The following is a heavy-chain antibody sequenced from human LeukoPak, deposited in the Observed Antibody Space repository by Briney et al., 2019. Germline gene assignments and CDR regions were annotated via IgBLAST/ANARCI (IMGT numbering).Heavy chain of an antibody. Sequence: ASVKVSCKASGYTFRSNAIRWVRQAPGQGLAWMGWISAYNGNTNYAQKLQGRVTMTTDTSTSTAYMELRSLRSDDTAVYYCARGDMVRGVINYFDYWGQGTLVTVSS. CDR3: ARGDMVRGVINYFDY. V-gene: IGHV1-18*01. CDR2: ISAYNGNT. CDR1: GYTFRSNA. D-gene: IGHD3-10*01. J-gene: IGHJ4*02.